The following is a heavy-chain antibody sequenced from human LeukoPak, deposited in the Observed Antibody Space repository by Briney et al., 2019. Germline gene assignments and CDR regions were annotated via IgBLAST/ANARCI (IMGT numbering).Heavy chain of an antibody. Sequence: ASVKVSCKASGYTFTSYGISWVRQAPGQGLEWMGWISTYNGNTNYAQNLQGRVTMTTDTSTSTAYMELRSLRSEDTAVYYCARGSAHITIFGVVITHYYYYYGMDVWGQGTTVTVSS. CDR3: ARGSAHITIFGVVITHYYYYYGMDV. J-gene: IGHJ6*02. CDR1: GYTFTSYG. CDR2: ISTYNGNT. D-gene: IGHD3-3*01. V-gene: IGHV1-18*01.